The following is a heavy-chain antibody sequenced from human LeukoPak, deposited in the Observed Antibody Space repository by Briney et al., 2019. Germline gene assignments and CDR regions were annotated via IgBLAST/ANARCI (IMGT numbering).Heavy chain of an antibody. CDR2: ISYDGSNK. V-gene: IGHV3-30*03. J-gene: IGHJ4*02. Sequence: GGSLRLSCAASGFTFSSYGMHWVRQAPGKGLEWVAVISYDGSNKYYADSVKGRFTISRDNSKNTLYLQMNSLREEDTAVYYCARKTDSSGSGDYWGQGTLVTVSS. D-gene: IGHD3-22*01. CDR1: GFTFSSYG. CDR3: ARKTDSSGSGDY.